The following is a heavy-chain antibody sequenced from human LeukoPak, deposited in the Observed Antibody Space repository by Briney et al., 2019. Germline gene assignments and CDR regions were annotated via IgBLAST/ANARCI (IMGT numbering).Heavy chain of an antibody. J-gene: IGHJ6*02. Sequence: APVTVSCKASGYTFTSYGITWVRQAPGQGLEWMGWISAYNGNTSYAQKLQGRVTMTTDTSTSTAYMELRSLRSDDTAVYYCAKGNYYDGSGPNYYYYGMDVWGQGTTVTVSS. CDR1: GYTFTSYG. CDR3: AKGNYYDGSGPNYYYYGMDV. CDR2: ISAYNGNT. V-gene: IGHV1-18*01. D-gene: IGHD3-22*01.